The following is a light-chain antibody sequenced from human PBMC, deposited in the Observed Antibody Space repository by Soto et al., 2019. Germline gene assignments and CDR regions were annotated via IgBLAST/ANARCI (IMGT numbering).Light chain of an antibody. CDR3: CSYAGTSTWV. CDR2: EGS. V-gene: IGLV2-23*01. Sequence: QSALTQSPSASGSPGQSVTISCTGTSSDIGGYNSVSWYQQHPGKAPKVMIYEGSKRPSGLSNRFSGSKSGNTASLTISGLQAEDEADYYCCSYAGTSTWVFGGGTKLTVL. CDR1: SSDIGGYNS. J-gene: IGLJ3*02.